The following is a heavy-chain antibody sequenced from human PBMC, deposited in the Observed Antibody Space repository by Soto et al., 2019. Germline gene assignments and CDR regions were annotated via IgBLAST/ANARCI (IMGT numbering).Heavy chain of an antibody. J-gene: IGHJ6*02. V-gene: IGHV1-69*13. CDR3: ARDSAPYNWNDGNYYYYGMDV. D-gene: IGHD1-20*01. CDR1: GGTFSSYA. CDR2: IIPIFGTA. Sequence: GASVKVSCKASGGTFSSYAISWVRQAPGQGLEWMGGIIPIFGTANYAQKFQGRVTITADESTSTAYMELSSLRSEDTAVYYCARDSAPYNWNDGNYYYYGMDVWGQGTTVTVSS.